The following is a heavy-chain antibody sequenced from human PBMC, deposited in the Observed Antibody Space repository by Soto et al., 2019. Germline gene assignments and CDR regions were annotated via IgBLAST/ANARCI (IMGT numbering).Heavy chain of an antibody. V-gene: IGHV4-34*01. Sequence: SETLSLTCAVYNGSFSVYYWTWIRQTPGKGLEWIGEINHSGSTNYNPSLKSRVAISVDTSKNQFSLKLSSVTAADTAVYFCARDTTRRGACDIWGKGTMV. J-gene: IGHJ3*02. CDR1: NGSFSVYY. D-gene: IGHD1-26*01. CDR3: ARDTTRRGACDI. CDR2: INHSGST.